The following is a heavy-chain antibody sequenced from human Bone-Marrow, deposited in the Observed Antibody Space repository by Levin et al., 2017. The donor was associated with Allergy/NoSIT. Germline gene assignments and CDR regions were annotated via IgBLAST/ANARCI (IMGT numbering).Heavy chain of an antibody. J-gene: IGHJ4*02. CDR1: GFIFSDST. Sequence: QAGGSLRLSCAASGFIFSDSTIHWVRQASGKGLEWVGRIRRKTNNYETAYAASVKGRFTISRDDSKDTAYLQMNSLKTDDTAVYYCTRLGSYDYGDYHDYWGQGTLVTVSS. CDR2: IRRKTNNYET. V-gene: IGHV3-73*01. D-gene: IGHD4-17*01. CDR3: TRLGSYDYGDYHDY.